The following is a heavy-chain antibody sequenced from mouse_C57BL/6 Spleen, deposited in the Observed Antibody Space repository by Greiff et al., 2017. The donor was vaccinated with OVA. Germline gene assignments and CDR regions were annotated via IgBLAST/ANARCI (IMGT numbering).Heavy chain of an antibody. V-gene: IGHV1-61*01. Sequence: VQLQQPGAELVRPGSSVKLSCKASGYTFTSYWMDWVKQRPGQGLEWIGNIYPSDSETHYNQKFKDKATLTVDKSSSTAYMQLSSLTSEDSAVYYCARKLDYFDYWGQGTTLTVSS. CDR2: IYPSDSET. CDR1: GYTFTSYW. D-gene: IGHD4-1*01. CDR3: ARKLDYFDY. J-gene: IGHJ2*01.